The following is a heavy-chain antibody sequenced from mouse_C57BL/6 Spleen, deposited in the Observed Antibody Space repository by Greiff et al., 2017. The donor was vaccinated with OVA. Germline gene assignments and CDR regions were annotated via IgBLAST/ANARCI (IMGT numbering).Heavy chain of an antibody. Sequence: EVQRVESGGGLVKPGGSLKLSCAASGFTFSSYAMSWVRQTPEKRLEWVATISDGGSYTYYPDNVKGRFTISRDNAKNNLYMQMSHLKSEDTAMYYCARKLRDYAMDYWGQGTSVTVSS. V-gene: IGHV5-4*01. CDR3: ARKLRDYAMDY. CDR1: GFTFSSYA. D-gene: IGHD1-1*01. J-gene: IGHJ4*01. CDR2: ISDGGSYT.